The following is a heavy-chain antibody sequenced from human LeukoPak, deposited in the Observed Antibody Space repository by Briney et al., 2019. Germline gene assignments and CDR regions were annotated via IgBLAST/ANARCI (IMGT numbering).Heavy chain of an antibody. CDR1: GYSFTSYW. D-gene: IGHD3-16*02. Sequence: GESLKISCKGSGYSFTSYWIGWVRQMPGKGLEWMGIIYPGDSDTRYSPSFQGQVTISADKSISTAYPQWSSLKASDTAMYYSARSPIMITFGGVIVPFDYWGQGTLVTVSS. CDR3: ARSPIMITFGGVIVPFDY. CDR2: IYPGDSDT. V-gene: IGHV5-51*01. J-gene: IGHJ4*02.